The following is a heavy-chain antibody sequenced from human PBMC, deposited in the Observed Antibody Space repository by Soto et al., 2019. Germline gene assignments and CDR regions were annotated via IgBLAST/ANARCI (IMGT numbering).Heavy chain of an antibody. CDR3: GSDAGMAYYGVDV. CDR2: IRSKANSYAT. CDR1: GFTFSGSA. V-gene: IGHV3-73*01. D-gene: IGHD6-13*01. J-gene: IGHJ6*02. Sequence: EVQLVESGGGLVQPGGSLKLSCAASGFTFSGSAMHWVRQASGKGLEWVGRIRSKANSYATAYAASVKGRFTISREDSKITACLPVTSPNTEDTAVYSCGSDAGMAYYGVDVWGQGTTVTV.